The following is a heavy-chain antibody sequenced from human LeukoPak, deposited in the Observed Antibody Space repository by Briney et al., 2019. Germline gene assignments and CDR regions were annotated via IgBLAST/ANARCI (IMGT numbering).Heavy chain of an antibody. CDR1: GFTFSSYS. V-gene: IGHV3-23*01. CDR2: ISVGGSNT. J-gene: IGHJ4*02. D-gene: IGHD3-10*01. Sequence: GGSLRLSCAASGFTFSSYSMNWVRQAPGKGLEWVSVISVGGSNTYYADSVKGRFTISRDDSKNTLYLQMNSLRAEDTALYYCAKDLIKFDYWGQGILVTVSS. CDR3: AKDLIKFDY.